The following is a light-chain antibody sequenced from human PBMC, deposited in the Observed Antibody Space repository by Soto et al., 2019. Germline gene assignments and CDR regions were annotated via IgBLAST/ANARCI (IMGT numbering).Light chain of an antibody. CDR3: QQRSNWPPLT. J-gene: IGKJ4*01. Sequence: DIVLTQSPATLSLSPGERATLSCRASQSVSSNYLAWYQQKPGQAPRLLIYDASNRATGIPARFSGSGSGTDFTLAISSLEPEDFAVYYCQQRSNWPPLTFGGGTKVDIK. CDR1: QSVSSNY. CDR2: DAS. V-gene: IGKV3-11*01.